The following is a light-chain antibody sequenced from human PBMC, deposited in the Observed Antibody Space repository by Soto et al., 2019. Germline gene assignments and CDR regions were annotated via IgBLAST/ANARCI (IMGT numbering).Light chain of an antibody. Sequence: QSALTQPASVSGSPGQSITISCTGTSSDVGGYNYVSWYQQHPGKAHKLMIYDVSNRPSGVSNRFSGSKSGNTASLTISGLQAEDEADYYGSSYTSISAVVFGGGTKLTVL. CDR3: SSYTSISAVV. CDR1: SSDVGGYNY. J-gene: IGLJ2*01. CDR2: DVS. V-gene: IGLV2-14*01.